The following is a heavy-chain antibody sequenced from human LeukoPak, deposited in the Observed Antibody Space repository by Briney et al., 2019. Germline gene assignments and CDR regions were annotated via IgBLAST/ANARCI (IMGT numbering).Heavy chain of an antibody. D-gene: IGHD3-3*01. CDR2: ISGDGGST. Sequence: GGSLRLSCAASGFTFDNYAMHWVRQAPGKGLEWVSLISGDGGSTYYADSVKGRFTISRDNSKNSLYLQMNSLRTEDTALYYCAKDPNYDFWSGSNWFDPWGQGTLVTVSP. V-gene: IGHV3-43*02. J-gene: IGHJ5*02. CDR1: GFTFDNYA. CDR3: AKDPNYDFWSGSNWFDP.